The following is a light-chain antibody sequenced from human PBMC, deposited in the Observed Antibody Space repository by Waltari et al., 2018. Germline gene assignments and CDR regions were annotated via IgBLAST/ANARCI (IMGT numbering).Light chain of an antibody. V-gene: IGLV2-14*01. Sequence: QSALTQPASVSGSPGQSITISCSGGNSDIGRYNYVSWYQQNPGKVPKLIIYDVTKRPSGVSNRVSGSKSGNTASLTISGLQAQDEGDYHCCSYTVTATYVCGKGTTVTVL. CDR3: CSYTVTATYV. J-gene: IGLJ1*01. CDR2: DVT. CDR1: NSDIGRYNY.